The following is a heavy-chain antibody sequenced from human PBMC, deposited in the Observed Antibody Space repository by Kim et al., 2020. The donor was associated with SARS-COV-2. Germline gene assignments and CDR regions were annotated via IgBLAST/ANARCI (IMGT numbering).Heavy chain of an antibody. CDR3: ARDVTHRIAAAGTDAFDI. CDR1: GGTFSSYA. J-gene: IGHJ3*02. CDR2: IIPIFGTA. V-gene: IGHV1-69*13. Sequence: SVKVSCKASGGTFSSYAISWVRQAPGQGLEWMGGIIPIFGTANYAQKFQGRVTITADESTSTAYMELSSLRSEDTAVYYCARDVTHRIAAAGTDAFDIWGQGTMVTVSS. D-gene: IGHD6-13*01.